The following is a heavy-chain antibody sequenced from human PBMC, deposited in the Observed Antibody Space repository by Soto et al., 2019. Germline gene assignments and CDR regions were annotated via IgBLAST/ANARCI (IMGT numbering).Heavy chain of an antibody. CDR3: VRRLTTTVNAMGY. J-gene: IGHJ4*02. V-gene: IGHV3-30*04. D-gene: IGHD1-1*01. Sequence: GGSLRLSCKGSGFTFSSFAIQWVRQAPGKGLEWVAAISDDGTNKYTADSVKGRFTISRDKSRNTVYLQVTSLRIEDTAVYYCVRRLTTTVNAMGYWGQGTPVTVSS. CDR1: GFTFSSFA. CDR2: ISDDGTNK.